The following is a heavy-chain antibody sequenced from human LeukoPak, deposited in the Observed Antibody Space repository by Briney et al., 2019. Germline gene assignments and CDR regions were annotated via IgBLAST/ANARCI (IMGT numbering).Heavy chain of an antibody. CDR1: GFTFSSYA. CDR3: ANPSAAAGTYYFDY. J-gene: IGHJ4*02. CDR2: ISGSGGST. D-gene: IGHD6-13*01. Sequence: GGSLRLSCAASGFTFSSYAMSWVRQAPGKGLEWVSAISGSGGSTYYADSVKGRFTISRDNSKNTLYLQMNSLRAEDTAVYYCANPSAAAGTYYFDYWGQGTLVTVSS. V-gene: IGHV3-23*01.